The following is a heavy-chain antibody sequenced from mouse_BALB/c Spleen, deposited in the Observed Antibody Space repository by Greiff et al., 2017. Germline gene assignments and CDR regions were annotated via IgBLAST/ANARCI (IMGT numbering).Heavy chain of an antibody. Sequence: VQLVESGPGLVAPSQSLSITCTVSGFSLSRYSVHWVRQPPGKGLEWLGMIWGGGSTDYNSALKSRLSISKDNSKSQVFLKMNSLQTDDTAMYYCARTQIYYDYDGGFAYWGQGTLVTVSA. J-gene: IGHJ3*01. CDR1: GFSLSRYS. V-gene: IGHV2-6-4*01. CDR3: ARTQIYYDYDGGFAY. CDR2: IWGGGST. D-gene: IGHD2-4*01.